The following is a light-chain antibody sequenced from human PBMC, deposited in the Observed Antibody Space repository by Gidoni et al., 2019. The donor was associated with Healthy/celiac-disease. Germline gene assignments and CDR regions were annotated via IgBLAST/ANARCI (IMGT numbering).Light chain of an antibody. Sequence: TLSVSPGERATLSCRASQSVSSNLAWYQQKPGQAPRLLIYGASTRATGIPARFSGSGSGTEFTLTISSLQSEDFAVYYCQQYNNWPPITFXQXTRLEIK. V-gene: IGKV3-15*01. J-gene: IGKJ5*01. CDR1: QSVSSN. CDR3: QQYNNWPPIT. CDR2: GAS.